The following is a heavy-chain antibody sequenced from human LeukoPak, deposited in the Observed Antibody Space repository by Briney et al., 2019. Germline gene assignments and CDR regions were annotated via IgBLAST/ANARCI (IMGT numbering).Heavy chain of an antibody. CDR1: GYSISSGYY. CDR3: ASLHPELEPGQAAFDY. J-gene: IGHJ4*02. V-gene: IGHV4-38-2*02. Sequence: NPLETLSLTCTVSGYSISSGYYWGWIRQPPGKGLEWIGRFYHGGSTYYNPPLKSRITRSVATSKNHSSLQVSSVTAAATAVFCCASLHPELEPGQAAFDYWGQGTLVTVSS. D-gene: IGHD1-1*01. CDR2: FYHGGST.